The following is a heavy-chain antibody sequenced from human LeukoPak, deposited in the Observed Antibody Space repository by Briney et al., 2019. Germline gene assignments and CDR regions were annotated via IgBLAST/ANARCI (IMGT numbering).Heavy chain of an antibody. CDR1: NDSISSYC. CDR3: ATSYDGKTAPYDL. Sequence: SETLSLTCSVSNDSISSYCCSWVRQPPGKGLEWIGFMCPSGRTDYNPSLKSRVTMSIDTSKNQLSMELRFLTAADTAVYYCATSYDGKTAPYDLWGHGTLVTVSS. CDR2: MCPSGRT. D-gene: IGHD4-23*01. V-gene: IGHV4-4*08. J-gene: IGHJ5*02.